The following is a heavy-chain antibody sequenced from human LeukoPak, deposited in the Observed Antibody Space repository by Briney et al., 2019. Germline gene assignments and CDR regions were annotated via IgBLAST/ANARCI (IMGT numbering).Heavy chain of an antibody. CDR2: INAGNGNT. CDR1: GYTFTSYA. V-gene: IGHV1-3*01. D-gene: IGHD2-2*01. J-gene: IGHJ2*01. Sequence: GASVKVSCKASGYTFTSYAMHWVRQAPGQRLEWMGWINAGNGNTKYSQKFQGRVTITRDTSASTAYMELSSLRSEDTAVYYCAGVNSSCSSTSCYYWYFDLWGRGTLVTVSS. CDR3: AGVNSSCSSTSCYYWYFDL.